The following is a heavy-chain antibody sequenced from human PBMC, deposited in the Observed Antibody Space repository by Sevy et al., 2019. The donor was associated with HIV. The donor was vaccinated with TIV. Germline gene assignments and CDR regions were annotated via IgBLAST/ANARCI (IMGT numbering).Heavy chain of an antibody. CDR3: ARMGDYFDTSGYYPLKY. D-gene: IGHD3-22*01. J-gene: IGHJ4*02. Sequence: ASVKVSCKASGYTFTGYYVHWLRQAPGQGLEWMGWINPKTGGTYFAKKFQDRVTMTTGTSITTAYLELSGLRFDDTAVYYCARMGDYFDTSGYYPLKYWGQGTLVIVSS. V-gene: IGHV1-2*02. CDR1: GYTFTGYY. CDR2: INPKTGGT.